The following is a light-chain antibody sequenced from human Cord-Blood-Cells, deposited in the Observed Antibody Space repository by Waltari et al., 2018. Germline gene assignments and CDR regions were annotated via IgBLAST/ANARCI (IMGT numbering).Light chain of an antibody. CDR1: SSDVGWYNY. CDR3: SSYTSSSTYVV. J-gene: IGLJ2*01. CDR2: DVS. V-gene: IGLV2-14*01. Sequence: QSALTQPASVSGSPGQSITIPCTGTSSDVGWYNYVPWYQQPPAKAPKLMIYDVSNRPSGVSNRVSGSKSGNTASLTISGLQAEDEADYYCSSYTSSSTYVVFGGGTKLTVL.